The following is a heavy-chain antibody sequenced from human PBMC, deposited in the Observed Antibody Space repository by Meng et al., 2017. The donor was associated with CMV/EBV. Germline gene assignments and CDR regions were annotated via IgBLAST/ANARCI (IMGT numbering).Heavy chain of an antibody. V-gene: IGHV3-11*04. Sequence: GESLKISCAASGFTFSDYYMSWVRQAPGKGLEWLSHINRGDSVIAYADSVRGRFTISRDIAKNSLYLQMNSLRVEDTALYYCTKDQGISGYSMDVWGQGTTVTVSS. CDR1: GFTFSDYY. J-gene: IGHJ6*02. CDR2: INRGDSVI. D-gene: IGHD3-3*01. CDR3: TKDQGISGYSMDV.